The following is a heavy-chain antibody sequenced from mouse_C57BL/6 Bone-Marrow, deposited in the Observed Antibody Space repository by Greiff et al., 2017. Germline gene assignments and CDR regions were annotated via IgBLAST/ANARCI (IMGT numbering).Heavy chain of an antibody. CDR2: IYPGGGYT. J-gene: IGHJ1*03. Sequence: QVQLKQSGAELVRPGTSVKMSCKASGYTFTNYWIGWAKQRPGHGLEWIGDIYPGGGYTNYNEKFKGKATLTADKSSSTAYMQFSSLTSEDSAIYYCARWGITGYFDVWGTGTTVTVSS. V-gene: IGHV1-63*01. CDR3: ARWGITGYFDV. D-gene: IGHD2-4*01. CDR1: GYTFTNYW.